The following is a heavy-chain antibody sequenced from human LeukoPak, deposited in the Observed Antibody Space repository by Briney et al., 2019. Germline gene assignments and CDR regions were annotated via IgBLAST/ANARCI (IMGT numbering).Heavy chain of an antibody. Sequence: ASVNVSCKASGYTFTSYGISWVRQAPGQGLEWMGWISTYNGNTNYAQKLQGRVTMTTDTSTSTAYMDLRSLRSDDTAVYYCARVGDYGEPRDYWGQGTLVTVSS. CDR3: ARVGDYGEPRDY. V-gene: IGHV1-18*01. CDR2: ISTYNGNT. CDR1: GYTFTSYG. D-gene: IGHD4-17*01. J-gene: IGHJ4*02.